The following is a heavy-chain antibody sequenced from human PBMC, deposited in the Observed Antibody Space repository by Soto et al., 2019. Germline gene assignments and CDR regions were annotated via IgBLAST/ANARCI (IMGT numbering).Heavy chain of an antibody. J-gene: IGHJ6*02. CDR2: ISGSGSSV. D-gene: IGHD3-10*01. V-gene: IGHV3-23*01. CDR3: AKVRASYLSASYFYYGLDV. Sequence: EVQLLESGGGVVRTGGSLRLSCAASGFTFSHYVLSWVRQAPGRGLEWVSSISGSGSSVYLADAVRGRFTMSRDLSRNTVSLQMNRLRAEDTAIYYCAKVRASYLSASYFYYGLDVWGQGTTVTVSS. CDR1: GFTFSHYV.